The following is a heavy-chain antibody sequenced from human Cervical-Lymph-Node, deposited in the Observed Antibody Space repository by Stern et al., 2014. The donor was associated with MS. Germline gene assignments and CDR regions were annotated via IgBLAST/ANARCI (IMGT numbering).Heavy chain of an antibody. V-gene: IGHV1-2*02. J-gene: IGHJ4*02. Sequence: VQLVESGAEVRRPGASVKVACKASGFTFTRCYMHWVRQAPGQGLEWMGWINANSGGTNSAQKFKGRVTMTRDTSISTVYMDLTGLTSDDTAIYYCARDMSTVTTPYFDYWGQGTLVTVPS. D-gene: IGHD4-17*01. CDR3: ARDMSTVTTPYFDY. CDR1: GFTFTRCY. CDR2: INANSGGT.